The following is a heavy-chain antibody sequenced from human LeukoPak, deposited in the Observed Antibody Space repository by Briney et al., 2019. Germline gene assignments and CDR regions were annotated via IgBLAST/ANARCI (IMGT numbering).Heavy chain of an antibody. Sequence: SGGSLRLSCAASGFTVSGNYMTWVRQAPGKGLEWVSVIYNGGNTYYADSGKGRFTISRDNSKNTLHLQMNSLRDEDTAVYYCASALFSGSFDDYWGQGTLVTFSS. D-gene: IGHD1-26*01. CDR3: ASALFSGSFDDY. J-gene: IGHJ4*02. CDR2: IYNGGNT. V-gene: IGHV3-53*01. CDR1: GFTVSGNY.